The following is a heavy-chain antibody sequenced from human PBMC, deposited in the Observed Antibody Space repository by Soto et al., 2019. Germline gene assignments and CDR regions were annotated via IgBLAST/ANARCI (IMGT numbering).Heavy chain of an antibody. D-gene: IGHD1-1*01. Sequence: QVQLKESGPGLVKPSETLSLTCNVSGGPIKTGDYYWNWIRQPPGKGLEWIGYVFYSGATNYSPALQSRAAISMDTAKNQFSLSLTSVTAPDTAVYYCARAGCSSGHLLFWGQGIRVTVST. CDR3: ARAGCSSGHLLF. V-gene: IGHV4-30-4*01. CDR1: GGPIKTGDYY. J-gene: IGHJ4*02. CDR2: VFYSGAT.